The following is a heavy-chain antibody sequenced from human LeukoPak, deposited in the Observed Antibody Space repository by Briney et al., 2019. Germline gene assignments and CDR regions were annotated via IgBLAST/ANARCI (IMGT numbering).Heavy chain of an antibody. D-gene: IGHD6-13*01. CDR1: GFTFSDYY. J-gene: IGHJ4*02. CDR3: ARQSGIAAAGTGRGYYFDY. CDR2: INHSGST. V-gene: IGHV4-34*01. Sequence: GSLRLSCAASGFTFSDYYWSWIRQPPGKGLEWIGEINHSGSTNYNPSLKSRVTISVDTSKNQFSLKLSSVTAADTAVYYCARQSGIAAAGTGRGYYFDYWGQGTLVTVSS.